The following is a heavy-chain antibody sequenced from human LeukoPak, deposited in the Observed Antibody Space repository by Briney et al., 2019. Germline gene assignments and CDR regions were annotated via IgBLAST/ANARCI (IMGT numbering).Heavy chain of an antibody. CDR1: GYSFTNYW. CDR2: IYPGDSDT. V-gene: IGHV5-51*01. D-gene: IGHD4-17*01. Sequence: GEALKISCKGSGYSFTNYWIGRVRQVPGKGLELMGIIYPGDSDTRYSPSFQGQVTISADKSISTAYLQWSSLEALDTAMYYCARQGGDYAAFDIWGQGTMVTVSS. CDR3: ARQGGDYAAFDI. J-gene: IGHJ3*02.